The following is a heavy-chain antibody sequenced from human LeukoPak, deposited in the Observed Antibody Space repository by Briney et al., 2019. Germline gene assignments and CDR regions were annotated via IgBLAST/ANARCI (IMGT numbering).Heavy chain of an antibody. CDR3: GRRDFGGYFDY. CDR1: GFTFSSYA. V-gene: IGHV3-23*01. D-gene: IGHD3-16*01. CDR2: ISGSGGST. J-gene: IGHJ4*02. Sequence: GGSLRLSCAASGFTFSSYAMSWVRQAPGKGLEWVSAISGSGGSTYYADSVKGRFTISRDNSKNTLYLQMNSLRAEDTAVYYCGRRDFGGYFDYWGQGTLVTVSS.